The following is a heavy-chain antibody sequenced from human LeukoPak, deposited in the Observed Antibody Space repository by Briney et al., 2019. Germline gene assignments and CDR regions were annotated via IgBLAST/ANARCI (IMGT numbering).Heavy chain of an antibody. J-gene: IGHJ6*02. V-gene: IGHV1-46*01. CDR1: GYTFTSYY. Sequence: GASVKVSCKASGYTFTSYYMHWVRQAPGQGLEWMGIINPSGGSTSYAQKFQGRVTMTRDTSTSTVYMELSSLRSEDTAVYYCARDNSFVRYYYYGMDVWGQGTTVTVSS. CDR2: INPSGGST. D-gene: IGHD6-6*01. CDR3: ARDNSFVRYYYYGMDV.